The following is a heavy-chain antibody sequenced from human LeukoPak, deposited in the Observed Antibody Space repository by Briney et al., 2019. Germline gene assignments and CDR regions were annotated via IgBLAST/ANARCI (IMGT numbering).Heavy chain of an antibody. V-gene: IGHV4-34*01. Sequence: SETLSLTCAVYGGSFSGYYWSWIRQPPGKGLEWIGEINHSGSTNYNPSLKSRVTISVDTSKNQFSLKLSSVTAADTAVYYCARHGRKFCSSTSCSHYFDYWGQGTLVAVSS. D-gene: IGHD2-2*01. J-gene: IGHJ4*02. CDR3: ARHGRKFCSSTSCSHYFDY. CDR1: GGSFSGYY. CDR2: INHSGST.